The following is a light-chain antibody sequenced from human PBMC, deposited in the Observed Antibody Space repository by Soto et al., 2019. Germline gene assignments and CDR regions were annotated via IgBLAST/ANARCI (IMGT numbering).Light chain of an antibody. V-gene: IGLV2-14*03. Sequence: VLTQPASVSGSPGQSITISCTGTSSDIGAYNFVSWYQQHPGKAPKLMLYDVNIPTSGVSNRFSGSKSGNTASLAISGLQAEDEADDYCPSWTTSTTMIFGGGTKVTVL. CDR1: SSDIGAYNF. CDR2: DVN. CDR3: PSWTTSTTMI. J-gene: IGLJ2*01.